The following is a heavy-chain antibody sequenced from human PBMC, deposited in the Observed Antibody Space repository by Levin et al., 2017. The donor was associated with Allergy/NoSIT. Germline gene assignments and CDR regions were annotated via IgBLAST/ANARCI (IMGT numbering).Heavy chain of an antibody. CDR1: GFTFGDYA. Sequence: GGSLRLSCTASGFTFGDYALSWVRQAPGRGLEWVGFIRSKASCGTTGYAASVKGRFTISRDDSKSTAYLQMNSLKTEDTAVYYCTRDAYLAEGRFFDYWGQGTLVTVSS. CDR2: IRSKASCGTT. V-gene: IGHV3-49*04. D-gene: IGHD3-10*01. J-gene: IGHJ4*02. CDR3: TRDAYLAEGRFFDY.